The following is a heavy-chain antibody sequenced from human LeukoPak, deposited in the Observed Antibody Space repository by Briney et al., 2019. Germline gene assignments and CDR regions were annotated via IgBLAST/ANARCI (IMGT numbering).Heavy chain of an antibody. CDR1: GFTFSSYG. D-gene: IGHD2-2*01. V-gene: IGHV3-30*02. CDR2: IRYDGSNK. Sequence: GGSLRLSCAASGFTFSSYGMHWVRQAPGKGLEWVAFIRYDGSNKYYADSVKGRFTISRDNSKNTLYLQMNSLRAEDTAVYYCAKDREDIVVVPAAYYFDYWGQGTLVTVSS. J-gene: IGHJ4*02. CDR3: AKDREDIVVVPAAYYFDY.